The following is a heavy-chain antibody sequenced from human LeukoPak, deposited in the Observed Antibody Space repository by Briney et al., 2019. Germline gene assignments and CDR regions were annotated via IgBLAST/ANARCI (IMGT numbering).Heavy chain of an antibody. V-gene: IGHV1-8*02. CDR1: GYTFTSYG. Sequence: ASVKVFCKASGYTFTSYGISWVRQATGQGLEWMGWMSPNSGNTGYAQKFQGRVTMTRNTSISTAYMELSSLRSEDTAVYYCARGQNYGDYRIDAFDIWGQGTMVTVSS. CDR2: MSPNSGNT. D-gene: IGHD4-17*01. J-gene: IGHJ3*02. CDR3: ARGQNYGDYRIDAFDI.